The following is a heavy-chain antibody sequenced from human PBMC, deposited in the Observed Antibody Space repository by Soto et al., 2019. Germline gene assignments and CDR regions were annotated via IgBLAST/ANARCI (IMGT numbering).Heavy chain of an antibody. CDR3: ARDEVPGHTVMIGSFDP. D-gene: IGHD4-4*01. CDR2: IYPGGGRT. V-gene: IGHV1-46*01. J-gene: IGHJ5*02. CDR1: GYTITRYY. Sequence: ASVKVSCKASGYTITRYYIHCGRQAPRQELEWLGMIYPGGGRTTYAPTIQGRVTMSSDTSTRTVYMELSSLKSEDTAVYYCARDEVPGHTVMIGSFDPWGQGTLVTVSS.